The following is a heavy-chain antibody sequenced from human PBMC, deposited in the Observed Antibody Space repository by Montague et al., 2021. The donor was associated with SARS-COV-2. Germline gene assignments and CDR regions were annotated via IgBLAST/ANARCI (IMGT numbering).Heavy chain of an antibody. CDR2: VNYGGSN. J-gene: IGHJ4*02. Sequence: SETLSLTCTVSDDSIRRSTYYWGWIRQPPGKGLEWIGSVNYGGSNYYHPSLKSRVTMSVDTSKSQFSLKLNSVTAADTAVYYCARHPTACADFFDYWGQGTLVTVSS. CDR3: ARHPTACADFFDY. V-gene: IGHV4-39*01. CDR1: DDSIRRSTYY. D-gene: IGHD4-17*01.